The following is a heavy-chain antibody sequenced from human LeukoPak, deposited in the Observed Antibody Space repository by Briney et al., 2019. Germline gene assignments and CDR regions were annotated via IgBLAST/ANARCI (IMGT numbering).Heavy chain of an antibody. D-gene: IGHD3-22*01. CDR1: GGSISSSSYY. CDR2: IYYSGST. Sequence: SETLSLTCTVSGGSISSSSYYWGWIRQPPWKGLEWIGSIYYSGSTNYSPSLKSRVTVSVDNSRNDFSLSLTSVSAADTAVYYCARGIPGYFGTSGYYYEYWGQGTLVTVSS. CDR3: ARGIPGYFGTSGYYYEY. V-gene: IGHV4-39*07. J-gene: IGHJ4*02.